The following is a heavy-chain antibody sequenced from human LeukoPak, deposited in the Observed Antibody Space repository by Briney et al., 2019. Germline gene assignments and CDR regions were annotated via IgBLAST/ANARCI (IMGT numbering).Heavy chain of an antibody. CDR3: ARTSHYVDIAATIPYGIYYFDY. V-gene: IGHV4-59*01. Sequence: SETLSLTCTVSGGSISSYYWSWIRQPPGKGLEWIGYIYYSGSTNYNPSLKSRVTISVDTSKSQFSLKLSSVTAADTAVYYCARTSHYVDIAATIPYGIYYFDYWGQGTLVTVSS. J-gene: IGHJ4*02. D-gene: IGHD5-12*01. CDR2: IYYSGST. CDR1: GGSISSYY.